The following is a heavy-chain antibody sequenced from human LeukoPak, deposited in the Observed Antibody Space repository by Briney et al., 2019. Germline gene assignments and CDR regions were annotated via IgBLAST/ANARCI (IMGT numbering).Heavy chain of an antibody. D-gene: IGHD5-18*01. CDR2: IYYSGST. V-gene: IGHV4-39*01. CDR3: ARHRARYSYGKTFDY. CDR1: GGSIXSSSYY. J-gene: IGHJ4*02. Sequence: EXLSLTXXXSGGSIXSSSYYWGWIRQPPGKGLEWIGSIYYSGSTYYNPSLKSRVTISVDTSKNQFSLKLSSVIAADTAVYYCARHRARYSYGKTFDYWGQGTLVTVSS.